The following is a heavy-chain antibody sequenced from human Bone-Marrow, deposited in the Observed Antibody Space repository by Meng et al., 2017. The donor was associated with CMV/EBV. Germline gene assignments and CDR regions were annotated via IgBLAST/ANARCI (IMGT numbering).Heavy chain of an antibody. Sequence: SETLSLTCAVYGGSFSGYYWSWIRQPPGKGLEWIGEINHSGSTNYNPSLKSRVTISVDTSKNQFSLKLSSVTAADTAVYYCARGGLLWFGDGNWFDPWGQGTRVTVSS. D-gene: IGHD3-10*01. J-gene: IGHJ5*02. CDR2: INHSGST. CDR3: ARGGLLWFGDGNWFDP. CDR1: GGSFSGYY. V-gene: IGHV4-34*01.